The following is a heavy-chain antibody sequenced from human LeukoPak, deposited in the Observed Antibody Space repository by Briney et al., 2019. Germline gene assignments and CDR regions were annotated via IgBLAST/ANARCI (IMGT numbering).Heavy chain of an antibody. V-gene: IGHV4-61*02. CDR2: IYTSGST. Sequence: SETLSLTCTVSGGSINIGSYYRSWIRQPAGKGLEWIGRIYTSGSTNYNPSLKSRVTRSVDTSKPQCSLTLSSVTAPHTAVYYCARDEDGNSGSTGDYWGQGTLVTVSS. CDR1: GGSINIGSYY. J-gene: IGHJ4*02. CDR3: ARDEDGNSGSTGDY. D-gene: IGHD4-23*01.